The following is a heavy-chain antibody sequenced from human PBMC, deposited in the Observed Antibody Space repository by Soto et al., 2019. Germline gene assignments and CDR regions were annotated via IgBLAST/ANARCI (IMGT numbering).Heavy chain of an antibody. J-gene: IGHJ4*02. CDR3: ALTRRSSLLEVAGPGFEY. CDR2: LSYEGSEE. V-gene: IGHV3-30*03. Sequence: QVRLVESGGGVVQPGRSLRLSCAASGFNFGVFGMHWVRQAPGKGLEWLSVLSYEGSEEYYADSVRGRFTISRDNSKNTLILQIDSLRVDDTGVFYCALTRRSSLLEVAGPGFEYWGQGTLVTVS. D-gene: IGHD6-19*01. CDR1: GFNFGVFG.